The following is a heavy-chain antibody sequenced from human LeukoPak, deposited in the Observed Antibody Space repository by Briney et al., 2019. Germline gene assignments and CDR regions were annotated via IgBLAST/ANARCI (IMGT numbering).Heavy chain of an antibody. D-gene: IGHD3-10*01. CDR3: ARGYYGSGSYPFDY. CDR1: GGSISSYY. J-gene: IGHJ4*02. Sequence: PSETLSLTCTVSGGSISSYYWSWIRQPPGKGLEWFGYIYYSGSTNYNPSLKSRVTISVDTSKNQFSLKLSSVTAADTAVYYCARGYYGSGSYPFDYWGQGTLVTVSS. CDR2: IYYSGST. V-gene: IGHV4-59*01.